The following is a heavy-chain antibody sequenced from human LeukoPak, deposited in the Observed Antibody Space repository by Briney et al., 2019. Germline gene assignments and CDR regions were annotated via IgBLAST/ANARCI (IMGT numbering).Heavy chain of an antibody. CDR2: ISGSGGNT. V-gene: IGHV3-23*01. D-gene: IGHD5-18*01. CDR1: GFTFRSYT. J-gene: IGHJ4*02. CDR3: ARDSGWIQFHY. Sequence: GGSLRLSCAASGFTFRSYTMSWVRQAPGKGLEWVSVISGSGGNTYYADPVKGRFTISRDNSKNTLYMQMSSLRDEDTAVYYCARDSGWIQFHYWGQGTQVTVSS.